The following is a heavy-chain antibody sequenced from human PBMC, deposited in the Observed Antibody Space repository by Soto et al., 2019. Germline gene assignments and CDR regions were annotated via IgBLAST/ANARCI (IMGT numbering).Heavy chain of an antibody. CDR1: GYTFNNYR. V-gene: IGHV5-51*01. Sequence: PXEFLKISFKGSGYTFNNYRIAWVRQMPGKGLEWMGIIRPGDSETKYGPSFEGQVTISVDRSTRTAYLHWSSLKASDTGMYYCARHSSTSVRAPLEYWGQGTLVTVSS. CDR2: IRPGDSET. J-gene: IGHJ4*02. CDR3: ARHSSTSVRAPLEY. D-gene: IGHD2-2*01.